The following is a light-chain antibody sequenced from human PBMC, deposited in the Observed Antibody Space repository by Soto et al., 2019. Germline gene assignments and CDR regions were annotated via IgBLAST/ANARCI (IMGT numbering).Light chain of an antibody. V-gene: IGKV1-5*01. CDR1: QTISSW. CDR3: HQTYANPWT. CDR2: DAS. Sequence: DIQMTQSPSTLSGSVGDRVTITCRASQTISSWLAWYQQKPGKAPKLLIYDASSLESGVPSTFSASGSGTDFALTISSLQPEDFATYYCHQTYANPWTFAQGTKVDIK. J-gene: IGKJ1*01.